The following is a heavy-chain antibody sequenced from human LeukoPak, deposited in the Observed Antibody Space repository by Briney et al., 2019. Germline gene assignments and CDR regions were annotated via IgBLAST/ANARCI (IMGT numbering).Heavy chain of an antibody. J-gene: IGHJ4*02. CDR2: ITNDRGST. Sequence: PGGSLGLSCSASGFTFSSSPMHWVRQAPGKGLEYVSAITNDRGSTYSADSVRGRFTISRDNSKNTLYLQMSSLRADDTAVYYCVKPQYSSGWLGYWGQGTLVTVSS. CDR3: VKPQYSSGWLGY. V-gene: IGHV3-64D*06. CDR1: GFTFSSSP. D-gene: IGHD6-19*01.